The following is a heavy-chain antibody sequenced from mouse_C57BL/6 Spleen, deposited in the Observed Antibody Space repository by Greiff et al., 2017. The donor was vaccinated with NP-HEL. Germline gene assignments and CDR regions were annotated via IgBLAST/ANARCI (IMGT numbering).Heavy chain of an antibody. D-gene: IGHD1-1*01. J-gene: IGHJ1*03. Sequence: EVKVVESGGGLVKPGGSLKLSCAASGFTFSSYAMSWVRQTPEKRLEWVATISDGGSYTYYPDNVKGRFTISRDNAKNNLYLQMSHLKSEDTAMYYCARAYSYGSSPYFDVWGTGTTVTVSS. CDR3: ARAYSYGSSPYFDV. CDR1: GFTFSSYA. CDR2: ISDGGSYT. V-gene: IGHV5-4*03.